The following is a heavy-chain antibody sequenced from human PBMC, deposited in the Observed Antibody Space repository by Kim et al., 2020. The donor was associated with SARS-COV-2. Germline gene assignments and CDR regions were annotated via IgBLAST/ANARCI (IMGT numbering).Heavy chain of an antibody. CDR1: GGSISSYY. J-gene: IGHJ4*02. CDR2: IYYSGST. CDR3: ARAVTFGGVIVWENYFDY. V-gene: IGHV4-59*01. Sequence: ETLSLTCTVSGGSISSYYWSWIRQPPGKGLEWIGYIYYSGSTNYNPSLKSRVTISVDTSKNQFSLKLSSVTAADTAVYYCARAVTFGGVIVWENYFDYWGQGTLVTVSS. D-gene: IGHD3-16*02.